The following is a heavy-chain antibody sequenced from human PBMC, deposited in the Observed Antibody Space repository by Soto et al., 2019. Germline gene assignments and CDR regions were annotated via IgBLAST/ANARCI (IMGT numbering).Heavy chain of an antibody. Sequence: SVKVSCKASGFTFTSSAFQWVRQARGQRLEWIGWIAVGSGYTSYAQRFQDRVTLTRDMSTATTYMELSRLTSEDTAIYYCAADATAWQQMVPSDYWGQGTLVTVSS. D-gene: IGHD2-8*01. V-gene: IGHV1-58*01. CDR3: AADATAWQQMVPSDY. CDR2: IAVGSGYT. J-gene: IGHJ4*02. CDR1: GFTFTSSA.